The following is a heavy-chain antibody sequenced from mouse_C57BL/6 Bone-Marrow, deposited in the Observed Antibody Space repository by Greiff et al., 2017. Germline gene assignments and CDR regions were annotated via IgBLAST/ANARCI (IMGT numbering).Heavy chain of an antibody. V-gene: IGHV2-5*01. CDR2: IWRGGST. CDR1: GFSLTSYG. D-gene: IGHD2-4*01. Sequence: QVQLKESGPGLVQPSQSLSITCTVSGFSLTSYGVHWVRQSPGKGLEWLGVIWRGGSTDYNAAFMSRLSITKDNSTSQVFFKMNSLQADDTAIYYCAKSGDDYEGGYAMDYWGQGTSVTVSS. CDR3: AKSGDDYEGGYAMDY. J-gene: IGHJ4*01.